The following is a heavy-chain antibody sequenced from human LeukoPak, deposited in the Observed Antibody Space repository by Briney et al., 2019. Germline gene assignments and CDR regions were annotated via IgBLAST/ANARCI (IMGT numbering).Heavy chain of an antibody. CDR1: GFTFSSYG. J-gene: IGHJ4*02. CDR2: ISGSGGST. V-gene: IGHV3-23*01. CDR3: ARGEYGSGSYHIDY. Sequence: GGSLRLSCAASGFTFSSYGMSWVRQAPGKGLEWVSAISGSGGSTYYADSVKGRFTISRDNSKNTLYLQMNSLRAEDTAVYYCARGEYGSGSYHIDYWGQGTLVTVSS. D-gene: IGHD3-10*01.